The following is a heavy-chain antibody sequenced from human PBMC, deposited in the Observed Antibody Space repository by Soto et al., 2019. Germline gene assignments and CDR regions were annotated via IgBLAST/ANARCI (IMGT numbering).Heavy chain of an antibody. CDR2: IYYSGTT. CDR3: ARNPYSNDVWYYYYYMDV. Sequence: QLQLQESGPGLVKPSETLSLTCTVSGGSISSSSYYWGWSREPPGKGLEWIGRIYYSGTTYYNPSLKRRVTIAGDTSKHQCALKLSALTAADTAVYYCARNPYSNDVWYYYYYMDVWGKGTTVTVSS. D-gene: IGHD4-4*01. V-gene: IGHV4-39*01. CDR1: GGSISSSSYY. J-gene: IGHJ6*03.